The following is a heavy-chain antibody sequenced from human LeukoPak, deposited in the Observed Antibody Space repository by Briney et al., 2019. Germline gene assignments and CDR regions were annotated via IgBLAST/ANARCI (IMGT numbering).Heavy chain of an antibody. Sequence: GESLKISCKGSGYSFSTYWIGLVRQMPGKGLEWMGIIYPGNSDTRNSPPFQGQVTISVDKSINTAYLQWSSLKASDTAMYYCARFHGSGTSSYFDSWGQGTPVTVSS. D-gene: IGHD3-10*01. J-gene: IGHJ4*02. CDR1: GYSFSTYW. V-gene: IGHV5-51*01. CDR2: IYPGNSDT. CDR3: ARFHGSGTSSYFDS.